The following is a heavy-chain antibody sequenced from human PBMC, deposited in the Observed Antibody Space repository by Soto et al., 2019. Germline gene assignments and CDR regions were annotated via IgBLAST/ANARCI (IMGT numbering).Heavy chain of an antibody. CDR3: ARDLYGSPGYYYYYYMDV. J-gene: IGHJ6*03. CDR1: GYTFTSYG. D-gene: IGHD3-10*01. Sequence: ASVKVSCKASGYTFTSYGISWVRQAPGQGLEWMGWISAYNGNTNYAQKLQGRVTMTTDTSTSTAYMELRSLRSDDTTVYYCARDLYGSPGYYYYYYMDVWGKGTTVTVSS. V-gene: IGHV1-18*01. CDR2: ISAYNGNT.